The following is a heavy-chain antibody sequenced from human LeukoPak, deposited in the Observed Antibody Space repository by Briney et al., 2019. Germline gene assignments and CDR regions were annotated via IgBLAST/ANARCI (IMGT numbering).Heavy chain of an antibody. CDR3: ARTSRRHIVVVPAAHNWFDP. CDR1: GFTFSSYE. J-gene: IGHJ5*02. Sequence: GGSLRLSCAASGFTFSSYEMNWVRQAPGKGLEWVSYISSSGSTIYYADSGKGRFTISRDNAKNSLYLQMNSLRAEDTAVYYCARTSRRHIVVVPAAHNWFDPWGQGTLVTVSS. V-gene: IGHV3-48*03. D-gene: IGHD2-2*01. CDR2: ISSSGSTI.